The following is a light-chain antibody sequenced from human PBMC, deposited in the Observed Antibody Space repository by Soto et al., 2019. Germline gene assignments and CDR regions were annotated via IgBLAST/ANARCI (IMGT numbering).Light chain of an antibody. Sequence: QSVLTQPPSASWTPGQRVTISCSGSSSNIGSNTVNWYQQLPGTAPKPLIYSTNQRPSGVPDRFSGSKSDTSASLPISGLQPEDEADYYCAAWDDSMNGVVFGGGTQLTVL. CDR2: STN. V-gene: IGLV1-44*01. CDR3: AAWDDSMNGVV. J-gene: IGLJ2*01. CDR1: SSNIGSNT.